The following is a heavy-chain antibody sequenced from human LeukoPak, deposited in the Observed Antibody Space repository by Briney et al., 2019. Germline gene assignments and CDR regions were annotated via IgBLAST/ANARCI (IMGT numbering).Heavy chain of an antibody. V-gene: IGHV1-2*02. CDR3: ARGDYYYYYYMDV. CDR1: GYTFTGYY. CDR2: INPNSGGT. J-gene: IGHJ6*03. Sequence: ASVKVSCKASGYTFTGYYMHWVRQAPGQGLEWMGWINPNSGGTNYAQKFQGRVTMTRDTSISTAYMELSRPRSDDTAVYYCARGDYYYYYYMDVWGKGTTVTVSS.